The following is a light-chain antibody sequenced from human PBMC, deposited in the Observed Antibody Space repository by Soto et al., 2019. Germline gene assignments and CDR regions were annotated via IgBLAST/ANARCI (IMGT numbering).Light chain of an antibody. CDR3: QQYNSYDMWS. J-gene: IGKJ1*01. Sequence: DIQMTQSPSTLSASVGDRVTITCRASQGISKWLAWYQQKPGQAPKLLIYGASSLENGVPSRFSGSGSGTEFTLTISSLQPDDVATYFCQQYNSYDMWSFGQGTKVDLK. V-gene: IGKV1-5*01. CDR2: GAS. CDR1: QGISKW.